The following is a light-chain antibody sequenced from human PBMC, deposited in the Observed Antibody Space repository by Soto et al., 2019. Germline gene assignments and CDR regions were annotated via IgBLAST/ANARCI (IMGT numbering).Light chain of an antibody. CDR3: QPYDNRPPFT. CDR2: GAS. J-gene: IGKJ3*01. Sequence: DIQMTQSPSSLSASVGARVSITCQASQDIRTSLSWFQQKPGRAPKLLIYGASNLETGVPSRFRGSGSGTDFTFTISSLQPEDIATYYCQPYDNRPPFTFGPGTKVDIK. V-gene: IGKV1-33*01. CDR1: QDIRTS.